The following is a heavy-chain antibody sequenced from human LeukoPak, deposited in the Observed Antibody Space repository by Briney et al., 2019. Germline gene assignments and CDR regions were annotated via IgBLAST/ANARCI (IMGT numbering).Heavy chain of an antibody. CDR2: IDPKSGAT. J-gene: IGHJ1*01. Sequence: VSVKVSCKASGYTFTGYFIHWVRQAPGQEPEWMGWIDPKSGATDSAEKFQGRFTMTRDTAIRTAYMFLSGLRSDDTAMYYCARDRLGSLSSTKYFQYWGPGSRVTVSS. CDR1: GYTFTGYF. V-gene: IGHV1-2*02. D-gene: IGHD2-15*01. CDR3: ARDRLGSLSSTKYFQY.